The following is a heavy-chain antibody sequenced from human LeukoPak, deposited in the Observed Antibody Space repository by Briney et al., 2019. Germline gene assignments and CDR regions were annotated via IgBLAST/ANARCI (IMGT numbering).Heavy chain of an antibody. D-gene: IGHD4-11*01. Sequence: SETLSLTCTVSGGSISSGSYYWSWIRQPAGKGLEWIGRIYTSGSTNYNPSLKSRVTISVDTSKNQFSLKLSSVTAADTAVYYCASSPDSSRYYYYMDVWGKGTTVTVSS. CDR2: IYTSGST. CDR3: ASSPDSSRYYYYMDV. CDR1: GGSISSGSYY. J-gene: IGHJ6*03. V-gene: IGHV4-61*02.